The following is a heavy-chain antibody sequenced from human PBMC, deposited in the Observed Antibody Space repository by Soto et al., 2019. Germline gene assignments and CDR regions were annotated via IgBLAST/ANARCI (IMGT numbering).Heavy chain of an antibody. CDR1: GFTFDDYA. CDR2: INWNSGSI. CDR3: VKDESINWYSGHFRH. V-gene: IGHV3-9*01. J-gene: IGHJ1*01. Sequence: GGSLRLSCAASGFTFDDYAMHWVRQVPGKGLEWVPGINWNSGSIGYGDSVKGRFAISRDNAKNSLHLQMNSLSAEDTAFYYCVKDESINWYSGHFRHWGQGTLVTV. D-gene: IGHD6-13*01.